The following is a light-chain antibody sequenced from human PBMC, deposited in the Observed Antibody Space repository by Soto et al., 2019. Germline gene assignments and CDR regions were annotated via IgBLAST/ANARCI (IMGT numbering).Light chain of an antibody. V-gene: IGKV1-6*01. Sequence: ALQMTQSPSSLSASVGDRVTITCRASQDIRNELGWYQQKPGKAPKALIYGVSNLQSGVPSRFSGSESGTDFTLTISSLQPEDFAVYYCLQDHNYPRTFGQGTKVEIK. CDR1: QDIRNE. J-gene: IGKJ1*01. CDR2: GVS. CDR3: LQDHNYPRT.